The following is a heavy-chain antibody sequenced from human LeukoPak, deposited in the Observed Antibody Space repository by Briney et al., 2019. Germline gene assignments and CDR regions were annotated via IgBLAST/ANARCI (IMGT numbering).Heavy chain of an antibody. CDR1: GGSFSGYY. V-gene: IGHV4-34*01. D-gene: IGHD2-2*01. J-gene: IGHJ4*02. Sequence: SETPSLTCAVYGGSFSGYYWSWIRQPPGKGLEWIGEINHSGSTNYNPSLKSRVTISVDTSKNQFSLKLSSVTAADTAVYYCARQTRYCSSTSCYYFDYWGQGTLVTVSS. CDR2: INHSGST. CDR3: ARQTRYCSSTSCYYFDY.